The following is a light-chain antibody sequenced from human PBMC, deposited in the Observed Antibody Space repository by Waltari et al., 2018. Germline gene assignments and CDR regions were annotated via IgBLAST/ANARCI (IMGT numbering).Light chain of an antibody. CDR3: QQHSNYWT. CDR2: KAS. J-gene: IGKJ1*01. V-gene: IGKV1-5*03. Sequence: DIQMTQSPSTLSASVGDRVTITCRASQNINSWLAWYQQKPGKAPKLLIYKASSLESGVPSRFSGSGSETEFTLTISSLQPDDFATYYCQQHSNYWTFGQGTKVEIK. CDR1: QNINSW.